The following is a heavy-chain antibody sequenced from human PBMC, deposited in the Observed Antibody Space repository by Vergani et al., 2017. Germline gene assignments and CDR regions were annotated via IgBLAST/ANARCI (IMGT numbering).Heavy chain of an antibody. Sequence: QVQLVESGGGLVKPGGSLRLSCAASGFTFRDYYMSWIRQAPGKGLEWVSYISSSGNTIYYADSVRGRFTISRDNAKNSLFLQLNSLRAEDTAVYYCARDRPDCSGGSCYSFSTDYFDYWGQGTLVTVSS. V-gene: IGHV3-11*04. D-gene: IGHD2-15*01. CDR3: ARDRPDCSGGSCYSFSTDYFDY. J-gene: IGHJ4*02. CDR2: ISSSGNTI. CDR1: GFTFRDYY.